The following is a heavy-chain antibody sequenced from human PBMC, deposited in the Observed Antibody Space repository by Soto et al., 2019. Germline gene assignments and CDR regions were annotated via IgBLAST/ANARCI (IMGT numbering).Heavy chain of an antibody. CDR1: GFTFSSYG. CDR3: ARDNLRSNWNHAGY. D-gene: IGHD1-20*01. Sequence: QVQLVESGGDVVQPGRSLRLSCAASGFTFSSYGMHWVRQAPGKGLEWVAVISHDGNNKYYADSVKGRFTISRDSPKNTVYLQMNSLRAEDTAVYYCARDNLRSNWNHAGYWGQGTLITVSS. V-gene: IGHV3-30*03. CDR2: ISHDGNNK. J-gene: IGHJ1*01.